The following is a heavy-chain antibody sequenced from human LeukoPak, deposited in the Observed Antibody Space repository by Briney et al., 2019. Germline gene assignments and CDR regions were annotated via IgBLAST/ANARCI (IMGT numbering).Heavy chain of an antibody. J-gene: IGHJ4*02. Sequence: ASVKVSCKASGYTFTDYYIHWLRLAPGQGLEWMGWINPNSGGAIYAQNFQGRVTMTRDTSISTAYMELRSDDTAVYYCARATVRGVEIDYWGQGTLVPVSS. CDR3: ARATVRGVEIDY. CDR2: INPNSGGA. V-gene: IGHV1-2*02. CDR1: GYTFTDYY. D-gene: IGHD3-10*01.